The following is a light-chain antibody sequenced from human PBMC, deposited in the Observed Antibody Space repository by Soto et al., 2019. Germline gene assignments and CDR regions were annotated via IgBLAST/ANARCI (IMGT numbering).Light chain of an antibody. V-gene: IGKV1-39*01. CDR1: QSISSY. CDR2: AAS. J-gene: IGKJ3*01. Sequence: DIQMTQAPSSLSASVGDRVTITCRASQSISSYLNWYQQKPGKAPKLLIYAASSLQSGVPSRFRGGESGTAFTLTSSSLQPEDFATYYCQRSYSTPLFTLGHRAKWPIK. CDR3: QRSYSTPLFT.